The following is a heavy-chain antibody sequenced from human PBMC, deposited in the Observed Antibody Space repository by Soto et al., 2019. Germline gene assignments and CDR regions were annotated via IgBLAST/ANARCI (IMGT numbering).Heavy chain of an antibody. CDR3: AKDRGPCSGGSCYHPIDY. CDR2: ISGSGDTT. D-gene: IGHD2-15*01. Sequence: GGSLRLSCAASGFTFSNYPMSWVRQAPGKGLEWVSTISGSGDTTYYAVSVKGRFTISRDNSKNTLYLQMNSLRAEDTAVYYCAKDRGPCSGGSCYHPIDYWGQGTLVTVSS. CDR1: GFTFSNYP. J-gene: IGHJ4*02. V-gene: IGHV3-23*01.